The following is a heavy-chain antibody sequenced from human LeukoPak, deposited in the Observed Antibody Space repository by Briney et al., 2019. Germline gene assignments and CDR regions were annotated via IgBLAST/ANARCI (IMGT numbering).Heavy chain of an antibody. D-gene: IGHD2-15*01. CDR3: ARVGRGDCSGGSCYPNYYYYYYMDV. J-gene: IGHJ6*03. CDR1: GGSISSYY. V-gene: IGHV4-4*07. Sequence: SETLSLTCTVSGGSISSYYWSWIRQPAGKGLEWIGRIYTSGSTNYNPSLKSRVTMSVDTSKNQFSLKLSSVTAADTAVYYCARVGRGDCSGGSCYPNYYYYYYMDVWGKGTTVTVSS. CDR2: IYTSGST.